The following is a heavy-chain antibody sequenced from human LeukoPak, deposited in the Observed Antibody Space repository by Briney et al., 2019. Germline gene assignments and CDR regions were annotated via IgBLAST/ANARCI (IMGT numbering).Heavy chain of an antibody. Sequence: GGSLRLSCAASGLTFSSHWMSWVRQAPGQGLEWVANISPDGDRENYVDSVKGRFSISRDNAKNSPFLQMHSLSAEDTAVYYCASKFPYCSGGSCALGGQGTLVTVSS. CDR3: ASKFPYCSGGSCAL. V-gene: IGHV3-7*01. J-gene: IGHJ4*02. CDR1: GLTFSSHW. CDR2: ISPDGDRE. D-gene: IGHD2-15*01.